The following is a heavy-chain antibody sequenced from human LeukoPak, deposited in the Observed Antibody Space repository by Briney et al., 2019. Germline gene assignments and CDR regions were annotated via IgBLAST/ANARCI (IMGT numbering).Heavy chain of an antibody. CDR1: GGSFSAYY. CDR2: IDHRGRT. D-gene: IGHD4-17*01. V-gene: IGHV4-34*01. J-gene: IGHJ6*02. Sequence: PSETLSLTCAVYGGSFSAYYWRWTWVRQPPGKGLEWIGEIDHRGRTNYNPSLNSRVTISVDTSKNQFSLKLTSMTAADTAVYYCARADHRDYTFYHYYGMDVWGQGTTVTVSS. CDR3: ARADHRDYTFYHYYGMDV.